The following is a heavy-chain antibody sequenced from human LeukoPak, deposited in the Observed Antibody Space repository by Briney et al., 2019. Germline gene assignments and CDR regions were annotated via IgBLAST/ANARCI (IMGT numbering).Heavy chain of an antibody. Sequence: SETLSLTCTVSGGSISSSSYYWGWIRQPPGKGLEWIGSIYYSGSTYYNPSLKSRVTISVDTSKNQFSLKLSSVTAADTAVYYCARGPGWLPGRWPFDYWGQGTLVTVSS. CDR2: IYYSGST. V-gene: IGHV4-39*01. D-gene: IGHD5-24*01. CDR1: GGSISSSSYY. J-gene: IGHJ4*02. CDR3: ARGPGWLPGRWPFDY.